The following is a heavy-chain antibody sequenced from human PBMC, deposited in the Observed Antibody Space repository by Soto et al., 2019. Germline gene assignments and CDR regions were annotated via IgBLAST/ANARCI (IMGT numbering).Heavy chain of an antibody. V-gene: IGHV3-30*03. CDR3: ARAGGSESYLNGMDV. D-gene: IGHD3-10*01. J-gene: IGHJ6*02. CDR2: ISYDGSNK. CDR1: GFTFSSYG. Sequence: GGSLRLSCAASGFTFSSYGMHWVRQAPGKGLEWVAVISYDGSNKYYADSVKGRFTISRDTSKNTLYLQMNSLRAEDTAVYYCARAGGSESYLNGMDVWGQGTTVTVCS.